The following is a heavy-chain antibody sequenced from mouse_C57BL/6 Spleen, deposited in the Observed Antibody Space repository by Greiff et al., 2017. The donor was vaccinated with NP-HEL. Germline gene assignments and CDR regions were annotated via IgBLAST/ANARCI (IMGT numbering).Heavy chain of an antibody. J-gene: IGHJ1*03. Sequence: EVMLVESGGGLVKPGGSLKLSCAASGFTFSDYGMHWVRQAPEKGLEWVAYISSGSSTIYYADTVKGRFTISRDNAKNTLFLQMTSLRSEATAMYYCARNYYGSSLYFDVWGTGTTVTVSS. CDR1: GFTFSDYG. CDR3: ARNYYGSSLYFDV. CDR2: ISSGSSTI. D-gene: IGHD1-1*01. V-gene: IGHV5-17*01.